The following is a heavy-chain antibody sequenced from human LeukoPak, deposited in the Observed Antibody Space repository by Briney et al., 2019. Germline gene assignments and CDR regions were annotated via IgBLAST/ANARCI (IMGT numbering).Heavy chain of an antibody. J-gene: IGHJ5*02. CDR1: GASITNYY. Sequence: SETLSLTCTVSGASITNYYWSWIRRSPGKGLEWISYIHHSGNSDYNPSLRSRVTTSLDTSKNQFSLNLISVTAADTAVYYCTRGHWGLQSWSQGTLVTVSS. CDR2: IHHSGNS. D-gene: IGHD7-27*01. CDR3: TRGHWGLQS. V-gene: IGHV4-59*01.